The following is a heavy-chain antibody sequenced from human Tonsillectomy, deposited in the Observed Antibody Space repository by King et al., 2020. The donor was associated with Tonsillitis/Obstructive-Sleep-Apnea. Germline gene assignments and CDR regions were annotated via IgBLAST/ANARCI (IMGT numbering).Heavy chain of an antibody. V-gene: IGHV3-23*04. CDR2: ISASGGST. CDR3: AKLVGLRDNYFDL. Sequence: VQLVESGGGLVQPGGSLRLSCAASGFTFSSYAMTWVRQAPGKGLEWVSAISASGGSTYYADSVRGRFTISRDNSKSTLYLQMNSLRAEDTAVYYCAKLVGLRDNYFDLWGQGTLVTVSS. D-gene: IGHD1-26*01. CDR1: GFTFSSYA. J-gene: IGHJ4*02.